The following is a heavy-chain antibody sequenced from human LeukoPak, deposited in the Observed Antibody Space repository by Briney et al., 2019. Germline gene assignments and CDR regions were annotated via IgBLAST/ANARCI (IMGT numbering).Heavy chain of an antibody. D-gene: IGHD2-15*01. V-gene: IGHV3-30*18. CDR1: GFTFSSYG. J-gene: IGHJ6*03. CDR3: AKTIDYYYYYYMDV. CDR2: ISYDGTNK. Sequence: PGGSLRLSCTASGFTFSSYGMHWVRQAPGKGLEWVAVISYDGTNKYYADSVKGRFTISRDNSKNTLYLQMNSLRAEDTAVYYCAKTIDYYYYYYMDVWGKGTTVTVSS.